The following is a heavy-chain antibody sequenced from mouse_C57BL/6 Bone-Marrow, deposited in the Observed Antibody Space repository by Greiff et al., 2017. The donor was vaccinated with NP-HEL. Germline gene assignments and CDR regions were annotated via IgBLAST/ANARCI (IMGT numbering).Heavy chain of an antibody. CDR2: IYPGDGDT. J-gene: IGHJ2*01. CDR3: ARSYYSNYVTFNFDY. Sequence: VKLMESGPELVKPGASVKISCKASGYAFSSSWMNWVKQRPGKGLEWIGRIYPGDGDTNYNGKFKGKATLTADKSSSTAYMQLSSLTSEDSAVYFCARSYYSNYVTFNFDYWGQGTTLTVSS. V-gene: IGHV1-82*01. CDR1: GYAFSSSW. D-gene: IGHD2-5*01.